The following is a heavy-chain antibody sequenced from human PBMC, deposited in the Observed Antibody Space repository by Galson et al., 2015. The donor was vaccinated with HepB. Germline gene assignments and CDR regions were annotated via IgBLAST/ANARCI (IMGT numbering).Heavy chain of an antibody. J-gene: IGHJ3*02. V-gene: IGHV3-23*01. CDR1: GFTFSNYA. Sequence: SLRLSCAASGFTFSNYAMNWVRQAPGKGLEWVSSINKNSGSTSYADSVKGRFTVSRDNSKNTVYLQMNSLRVEDTALYYCAKAVQGIFGIDAFDIWGQGTLVTVSS. CDR2: INKNSGST. CDR3: AKAVQGIFGIDAFDI. D-gene: IGHD1-20*01.